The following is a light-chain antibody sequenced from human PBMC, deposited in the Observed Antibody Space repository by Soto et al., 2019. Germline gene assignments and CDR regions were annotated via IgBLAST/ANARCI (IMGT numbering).Light chain of an antibody. Sequence: DILMTQSPATLSVSPGERVTFSCRASQSVSYYLAWYQQKPGQAPRLLIYGASTRATGIPARFSGSGSGTDFTLTISSLEPEDFAVYYCQQRSNWPLFTFGPGTKVDIK. CDR3: QQRSNWPLFT. J-gene: IGKJ3*01. CDR2: GAS. V-gene: IGKV3-11*01. CDR1: QSVSYY.